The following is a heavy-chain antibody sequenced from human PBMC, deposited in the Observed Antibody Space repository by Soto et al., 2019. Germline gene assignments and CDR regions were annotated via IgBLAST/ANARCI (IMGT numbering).Heavy chain of an antibody. CDR3: AREASFLGTVAPYYYYMDV. CDR1: GFTFSSYS. V-gene: IGHV3-21*01. J-gene: IGHJ6*03. Sequence: GGSLRLSCAASGFTFSSYSMNWVRQAPGKGLEWVSSISSSSSYIYYADSVKGRFTISRDNAKNSLYLQMNSLRAEDTAVYYCAREASFLGTVAPYYYYMDVWGKGTTVTVSS. D-gene: IGHD2-2*01. CDR2: ISSSSSYI.